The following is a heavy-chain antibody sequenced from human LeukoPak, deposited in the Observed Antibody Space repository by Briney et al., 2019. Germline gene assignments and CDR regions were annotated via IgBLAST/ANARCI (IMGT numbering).Heavy chain of an antibody. Sequence: GGSLRLSCAASGFTFSSSAMSWVRQAPGKGLEWVSSISGSGSGGSTYYADSVKGRFTISRDNSKNTLYLQMNSLRAEDTAVYYCAKGPVAGTPYYMDVWGKGTTVTVSS. V-gene: IGHV3-23*01. J-gene: IGHJ6*03. CDR1: GFTFSSSA. D-gene: IGHD6-19*01. CDR2: ISGSGSGGST. CDR3: AKGPVAGTPYYMDV.